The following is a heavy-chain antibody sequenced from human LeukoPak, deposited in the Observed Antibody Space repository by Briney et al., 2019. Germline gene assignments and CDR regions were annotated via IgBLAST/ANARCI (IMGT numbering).Heavy chain of an antibody. CDR1: GGSISSYY. CDR3: ARDSLGGDWFDP. J-gene: IGHJ5*02. V-gene: IGHV4-59*12. Sequence: PSETLSLTCTVSGGSISSYYWSWIRQPPGKGLEWIGSIYYSGSTYYNPSLKSRVTISVDTSKNQFSLKLSSVTAADTAVYYCARDSLGGDWFDPWGQGTLVTVSS. CDR2: IYYSGST.